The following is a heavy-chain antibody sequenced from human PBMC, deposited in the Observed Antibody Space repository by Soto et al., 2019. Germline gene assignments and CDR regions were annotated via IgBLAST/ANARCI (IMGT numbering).Heavy chain of an antibody. CDR3: ARSRGERTVYGLDV. D-gene: IGHD3-10*01. Sequence: ASVNVSCKSSGYIFTTYYIHWLRQAPGQGLEWVGIINPSGGATSYAERFQGRVTMTRDTSTSTFYTELSSLRFEDTAVYYCARSRGERTVYGLDVWGQGTTVTV. CDR1: GYIFTTYY. V-gene: IGHV1-46*01. J-gene: IGHJ6*02. CDR2: INPSGGAT.